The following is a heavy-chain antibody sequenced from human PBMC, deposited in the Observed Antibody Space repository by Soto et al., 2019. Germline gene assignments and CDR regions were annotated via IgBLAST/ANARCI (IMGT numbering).Heavy chain of an antibody. J-gene: IGHJ2*01. V-gene: IGHV2-26*01. Sequence: QVTLKESGPVLVKPTETLTLTCTVSGFSLSNARMGVSWIRQPPGKALEWLAHIFSNDEKSYSTSLKSSLTNSKDTPKGHVVTTITHYDDVHAATYYSARLVRIVEWLPRSYWHFDLWGRGTLVTVSS. CDR1: GFSLSNARMG. D-gene: IGHD3-3*01. CDR3: ARLVRIVEWLPRSYWHFDL. CDR2: IFSNDEK.